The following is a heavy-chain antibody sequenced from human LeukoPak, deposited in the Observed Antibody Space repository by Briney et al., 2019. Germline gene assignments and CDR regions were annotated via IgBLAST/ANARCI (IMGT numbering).Heavy chain of an antibody. CDR3: ASEAAYCGGDCYPSYFDY. Sequence: GGSLRLSCSASGFTFSSYGMHWVRQAPGKGLEWVAVISYDGSNKYYADSVKGRFTISRDNSRNTLYLQMNSLRAEDTAVYYCASEAAYCGGDCYPSYFDYWGQGTLVTVSS. V-gene: IGHV3-30*03. D-gene: IGHD2-21*02. J-gene: IGHJ4*02. CDR1: GFTFSSYG. CDR2: ISYDGSNK.